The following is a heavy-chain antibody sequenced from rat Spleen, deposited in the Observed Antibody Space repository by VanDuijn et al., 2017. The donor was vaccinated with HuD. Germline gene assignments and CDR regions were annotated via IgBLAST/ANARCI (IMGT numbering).Heavy chain of an antibody. Sequence: EVRLLESGGGLVQPGGSMRLSCAASGFTFTDFYMNWIRQPAGKAPEWLVFIRDKAHGYTTEYNPSVKGRFTISRDNTQNILYLQMNILRAEDTATYYCVVGITTSFAYSGQGTLVTVFS. D-gene: IGHD1-9*01. CDR1: GFTFTDFY. CDR3: VVGITTSFAY. V-gene: IGHV7-7*01. CDR2: IRDKAHGYTT. J-gene: IGHJ3*01.